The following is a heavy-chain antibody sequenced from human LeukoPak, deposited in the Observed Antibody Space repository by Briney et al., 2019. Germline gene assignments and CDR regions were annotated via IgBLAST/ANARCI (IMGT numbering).Heavy chain of an antibody. CDR3: ARDRGDPDYYFDQ. V-gene: IGHV3-33*01. CDR2: VWYDGSEK. J-gene: IGHJ4*02. CDR1: GFTFSSYG. D-gene: IGHD7-27*01. Sequence: PGRSLRLSCAASGFTFSSYGIHWVRQAPGKGLEWVAGVWYDGSEKYYADSVKGRFTISRDNSKNTLYLQMNSLRAEDTAISYCARDRGDPDYYFDQWGQGTLVPVSS.